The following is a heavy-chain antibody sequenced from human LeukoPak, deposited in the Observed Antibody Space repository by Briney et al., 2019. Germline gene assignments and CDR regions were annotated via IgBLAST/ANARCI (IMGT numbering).Heavy chain of an antibody. J-gene: IGHJ4*02. CDR1: GYSFTSYW. CDR3: ASRLAVAGSVVDY. D-gene: IGHD6-19*01. Sequence: RGESLRISCKGSGYSFTSYWISWVRQMPGKGLEWMGRIDPSDSYTNYSPSFQGHVTISADKSISTAYLQWSSLKASDTAMYYCASRLAVAGSVVDYWGQGTLVTVSS. CDR2: IDPSDSYT. V-gene: IGHV5-10-1*01.